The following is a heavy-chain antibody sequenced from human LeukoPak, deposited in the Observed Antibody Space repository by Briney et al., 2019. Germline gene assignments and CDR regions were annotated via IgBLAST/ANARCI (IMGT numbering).Heavy chain of an antibody. CDR2: ISYSGGP. V-gene: IGHV4-39*01. Sequence: SDTLSLTRPASGGSISSSPLYWGGIRQPPGKTLEGIVTISYSGGPHYDPSLQSRATISVDTSKTQFSQRLTSVTAADPAVYFCARKGGAATDPLDYWGQGTLVTVSS. D-gene: IGHD6-13*01. CDR3: ARKGGAATDPLDY. J-gene: IGHJ4*02. CDR1: GGSISSSPLY.